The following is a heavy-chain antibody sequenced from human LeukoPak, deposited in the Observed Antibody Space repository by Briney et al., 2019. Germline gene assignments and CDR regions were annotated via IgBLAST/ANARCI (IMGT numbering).Heavy chain of an antibody. Sequence: GGSLRLSCAASGFTFSSYWMSWVRQTPGKGLEWVADIKQDGSEKYYVDSVKGRFTISRDNAKNSLYLQMNSLRAEDTAVYYCARCGSYYTFDYWGQGTLVAVSS. D-gene: IGHD3-10*01. V-gene: IGHV3-7*01. CDR3: ARCGSYYTFDY. CDR1: GFTFSSYW. CDR2: IKQDGSEK. J-gene: IGHJ4*02.